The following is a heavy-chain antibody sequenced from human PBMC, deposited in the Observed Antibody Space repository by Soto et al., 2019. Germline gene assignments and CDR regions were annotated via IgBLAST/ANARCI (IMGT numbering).Heavy chain of an antibody. V-gene: IGHV4-34*01. J-gene: IGHJ6*02. CDR3: ARGGIQLWFYYYYGMDV. D-gene: IGHD5-18*01. CDR1: GGSFSCYY. CDR2: INHSGST. Sequence: PSETLSLTCAVYGGSFSCYYWIWIRQPPGKGLEWIGEINHSGSTNYNPSLKSRVTISVDTSKNQFSLKLSSVTAADTAVYYCARGGIQLWFYYYYGMDVWGQGTTVTVSS.